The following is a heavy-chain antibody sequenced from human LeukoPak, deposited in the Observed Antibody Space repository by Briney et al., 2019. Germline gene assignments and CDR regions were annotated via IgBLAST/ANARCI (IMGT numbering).Heavy chain of an antibody. D-gene: IGHD2-21*01. CDR1: GGSITSSNW. J-gene: IGHJ3*02. Sequence: SGTLSLTCAVSGGSITSSNWWTWVRQSPGKGLEWIGEIYHSGSSNYNPSLKSRVTISVDKAKNEFPLKLTSVTAADTAVYYCARDLRDYSPRNPSDIWGQGTMVTVSS. CDR2: IYHSGSS. CDR3: ARDLRDYSPRNPSDI. V-gene: IGHV4-4*02.